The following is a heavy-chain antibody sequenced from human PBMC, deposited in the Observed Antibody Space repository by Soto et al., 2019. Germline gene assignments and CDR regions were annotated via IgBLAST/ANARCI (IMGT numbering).Heavy chain of an antibody. CDR2: IYSGGST. Sequence: EVQLVESGGGLVQPGGSLRLSCAASGFTVSSNYMSWVRQAPGKGLEWVSVIYSGGSTYYADSVKGRFTISRDNSKNTLYLQTNSLSAETTAVYYCAIDVPFDYWGPGNLVTDSS. CDR3: AIDVPFDY. J-gene: IGHJ4*02. CDR1: GFTVSSNY. V-gene: IGHV3-66*01.